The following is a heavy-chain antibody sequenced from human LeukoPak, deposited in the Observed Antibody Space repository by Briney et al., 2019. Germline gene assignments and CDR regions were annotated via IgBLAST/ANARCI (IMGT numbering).Heavy chain of an antibody. Sequence: ASVKVSCKASGYTFTSYGISWVRQAPGQGLEWMGWISAYNGNTNYAQKFQGRVSMTTKTSISTAYMELSSLRSEDTAAYYCAREAGRDGYNLWGQGTLVTVSS. D-gene: IGHD5-24*01. V-gene: IGHV1-18*01. CDR2: ISAYNGNT. J-gene: IGHJ5*02. CDR1: GYTFTSYG. CDR3: AREAGRDGYNL.